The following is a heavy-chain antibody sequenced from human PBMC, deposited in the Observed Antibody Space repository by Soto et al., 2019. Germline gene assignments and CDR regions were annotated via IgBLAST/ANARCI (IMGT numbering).Heavy chain of an antibody. J-gene: IGHJ5*02. CDR3: ARARGYSFGLPQNWFDP. D-gene: IGHD5-12*01. CDR2: INPNSGGT. V-gene: IGHV1-2*04. CDR1: GYTFTGYY. Sequence: ASVKVSCKASGYTFTGYYMHWVRQAPGQGLEWMGWINPNSGGTNYAQKFQGWVTMTRDTSISTAYMELSRLRSDDTAVYYCARARGYSFGLPQNWFDPWGQGTRVTVSS.